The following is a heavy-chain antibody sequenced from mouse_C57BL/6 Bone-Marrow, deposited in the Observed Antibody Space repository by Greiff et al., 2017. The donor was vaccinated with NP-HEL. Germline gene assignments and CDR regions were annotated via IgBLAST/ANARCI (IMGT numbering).Heavy chain of an antibody. Sequence: EVKLEESGGGLVQPGGSMKLSCVASGFTFSNYWMNWVRQSPEKGLEWVAQIRLKSDNYATHYAESVKGRFTISRDDSKSSVYLQMNNLRAEDTGIYYCTVWDVGSWYFDVWGTGTTVTVSS. J-gene: IGHJ1*03. D-gene: IGHD4-1*01. CDR2: IRLKSDNYAT. V-gene: IGHV6-3*01. CDR3: TVWDVGSWYFDV. CDR1: GFTFSNYW.